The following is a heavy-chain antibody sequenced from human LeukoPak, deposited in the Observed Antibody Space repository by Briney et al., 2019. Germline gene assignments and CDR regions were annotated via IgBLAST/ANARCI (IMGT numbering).Heavy chain of an antibody. CDR2: ISAYNGDT. V-gene: IGHV1-18*01. D-gene: IGHD5-18*01. J-gene: IGHJ4*02. Sequence: ASVKVSCKASGYTFTSYAITWLRQAPGQGLEWMGWISAYNGDTIYAQNLQGRVTMTTDTSTSTAYMELSRLRSDDTAVYYCARVETAMVPYGYWGQGTLVTVSS. CDR1: GYTFTSYA. CDR3: ARVETAMVPYGY.